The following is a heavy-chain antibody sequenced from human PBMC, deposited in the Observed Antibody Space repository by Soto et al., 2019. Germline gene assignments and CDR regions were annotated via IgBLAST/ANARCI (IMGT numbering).Heavy chain of an antibody. J-gene: IGHJ5*02. CDR1: GHTFTGYY. CDR2: INPNSGGT. Sequence: ASVKVSCKASGHTFTGYYMHWVRQAPGQGLEWMGWINPNSGGTNYAQKFQGRVTMTRDTSISTAYMELSRLRSDDTAVYYCARALASPLMSWFDPWGQGTLVTVSS. CDR3: ARALASPLMSWFDP. V-gene: IGHV1-2*02. D-gene: IGHD2-8*01.